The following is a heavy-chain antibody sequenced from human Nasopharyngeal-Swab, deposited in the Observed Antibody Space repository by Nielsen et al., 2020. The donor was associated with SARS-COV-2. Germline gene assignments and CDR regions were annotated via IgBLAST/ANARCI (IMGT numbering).Heavy chain of an antibody. Sequence: VRQAPGKGLEWVGRIRSKANSYATAYAASVKGRFTISRDDPKNTAYLQMNSLKTEDTAVYYCTSRYSYGLWGQGTLVTVSS. J-gene: IGHJ4*02. CDR3: TSRYSYGL. D-gene: IGHD5-18*01. CDR2: IRSKANSYAT. V-gene: IGHV3-73*01.